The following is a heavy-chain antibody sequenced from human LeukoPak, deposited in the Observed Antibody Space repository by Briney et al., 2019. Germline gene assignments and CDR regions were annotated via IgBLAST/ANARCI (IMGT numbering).Heavy chain of an antibody. V-gene: IGHV3-74*01. D-gene: IGHD2-21*01. CDR2: LNSDGRIT. Sequence: GGSLRLSCAASGFTFTNHWMHWVRQAPGKGLVWVSRLNSDGRITNYADSVKGRFTISRDNAKNTLYLQMNSLRAEDTAVYYCASPYCGRIACYGGNYWGQGTLVTVSS. CDR1: GFTFTNHW. CDR3: ASPYCGRIACYGGNY. J-gene: IGHJ4*02.